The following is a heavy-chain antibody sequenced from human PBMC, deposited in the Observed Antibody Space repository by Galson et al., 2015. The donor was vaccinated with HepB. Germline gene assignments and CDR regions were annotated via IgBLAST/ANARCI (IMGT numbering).Heavy chain of an antibody. CDR3: ARDRAYTGTYLFDF. D-gene: IGHD1-26*01. CDR2: IWHDGTKK. CDR1: GFTFDKFC. V-gene: IGHV3-33*01. J-gene: IGHJ4*02. Sequence: SLRLSCAASGFTFDKFCMHWVRQAPGKGLEWVATIWHDGTKKYYADSVQGRFTISRDNFNNRLFLQMDSLRAEDTAVFYCARDRAYTGTYLFDFWGQGTLVTVSS.